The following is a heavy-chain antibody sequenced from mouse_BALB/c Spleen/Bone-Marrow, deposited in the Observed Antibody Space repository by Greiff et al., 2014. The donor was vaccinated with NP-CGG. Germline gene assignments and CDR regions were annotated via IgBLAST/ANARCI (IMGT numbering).Heavy chain of an antibody. J-gene: IGHJ2*01. CDR1: GYSITSDYG. V-gene: IGHV3-1*02. CDR2: IHYSGYT. Sequence: VQLKESGPDLVKPSQSLSLTCTVTGYSITSDYGWHWIRQFPGNKLEWMGYIHYSGYTDYNPSLKSRISITRDTSKNQFFLQLNSVTTEDTATYYCTRETAVVADFDYWGQGTTLTVSS. D-gene: IGHD1-1*01. CDR3: TRETAVVADFDY.